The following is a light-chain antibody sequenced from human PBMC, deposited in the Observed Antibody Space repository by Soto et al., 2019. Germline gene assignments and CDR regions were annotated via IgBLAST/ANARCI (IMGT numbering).Light chain of an antibody. CDR1: SSDVGGYNY. CDR3: SSYAGSTNKDVV. Sequence: QSALTQPPSASGSPGQSVTISCTGTSSDVGGYNYVSWYQQHPGKAPKLMIFEVSKRPSGVPDRFSGSKSGNTASLTVSGLQAEDEADYYCSSYAGSTNKDVVFGGGTKLTVL. CDR2: EVS. J-gene: IGLJ2*01. V-gene: IGLV2-8*01.